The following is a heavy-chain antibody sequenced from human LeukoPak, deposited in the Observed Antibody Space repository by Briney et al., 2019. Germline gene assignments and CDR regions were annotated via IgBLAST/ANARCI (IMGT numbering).Heavy chain of an antibody. Sequence: SVKVSCKASGGTFSNFAISWVRQAPGQGLEWMGGIIPLFGTANYGQKSQGRATIAADKSTSTAYMELSSLRSEDTAVYYCASSGLGGSGNYHRTWYNWFDPWGQGTLITVSS. D-gene: IGHD3-10*01. J-gene: IGHJ5*02. V-gene: IGHV1-69*06. CDR3: ASSGLGGSGNYHRTWYNWFDP. CDR1: GGTFSNFA. CDR2: IIPLFGTA.